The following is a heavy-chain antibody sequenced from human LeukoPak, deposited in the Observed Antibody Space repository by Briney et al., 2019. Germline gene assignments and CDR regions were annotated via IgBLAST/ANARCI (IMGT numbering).Heavy chain of an antibody. CDR1: GFTFSNAW. V-gene: IGHV3-15*01. J-gene: IGHJ4*02. CDR2: IKSKTDGEST. CDR3: PTDMSSGMGTFDY. Sequence: AGSLRLSCAASGFTFSNAWMSWVRQPPGKGLEWVGRIKSKTDGESTHYAAPVKGRSTISRDDSKNTLYLQMNSLNTAAPDVYYCPTDMSSGMGTFDYWGQGTLVTVSS. D-gene: IGHD3-22*01.